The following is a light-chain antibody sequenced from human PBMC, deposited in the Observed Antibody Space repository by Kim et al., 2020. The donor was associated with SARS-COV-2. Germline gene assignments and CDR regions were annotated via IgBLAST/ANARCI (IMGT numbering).Light chain of an antibody. CDR2: KAS. CDR1: QSISVW. J-gene: IGKJ1*01. CDR3: QQYNSFPWT. V-gene: IGKV1-5*03. Sequence: DIQMTQSPSTLSASVGDRVTITCRASQSISVWLAWYQQKPGKGPKVLMYKASTLESGVPSRFSGSGSGTEFSLTISSLQPDDFASYYCQQYNSFPWTFGQGTKVDIK.